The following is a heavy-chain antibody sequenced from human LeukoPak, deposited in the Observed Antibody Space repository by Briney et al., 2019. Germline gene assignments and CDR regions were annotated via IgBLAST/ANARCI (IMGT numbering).Heavy chain of an antibody. Sequence: SETLSLTCTVSGGSISSGGYYWSWIRQPPGKGLEWIGYIYHSGSTYYNPSLKSRVTISVDRSKNQFSLRLSSVTAADTAVHYCARDSGYSSGWLNYWGQGTLVTVSS. CDR3: ARDSGYSSGWLNY. J-gene: IGHJ4*02. D-gene: IGHD6-19*01. CDR1: GGSISSGGYY. CDR2: IYHSGST. V-gene: IGHV4-30-2*01.